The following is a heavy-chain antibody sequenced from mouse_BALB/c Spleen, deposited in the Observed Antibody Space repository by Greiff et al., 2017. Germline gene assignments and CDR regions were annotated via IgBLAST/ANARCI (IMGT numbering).Heavy chain of an antibody. CDR1: GYSFTSYW. Sequence: EVQLQQSGTVLARPGASVKMSCKASGYSFTSYWMHWVKQRPGQGLEWIGAIYPGNSDTSYNQKFKGKAKLTAVTSASTAYMELSSLTNEDSAVYYCTRYNPYYYGSSYFDDWGQGTTLTVSA. CDR3: TRYNPYYYGSSYFDD. V-gene: IGHV1-5*01. CDR2: IYPGNSDT. J-gene: IGHJ2*01. D-gene: IGHD1-1*01.